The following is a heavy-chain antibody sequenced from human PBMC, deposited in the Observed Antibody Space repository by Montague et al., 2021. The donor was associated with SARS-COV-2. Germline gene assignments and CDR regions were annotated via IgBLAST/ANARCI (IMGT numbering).Heavy chain of an antibody. J-gene: IGHJ6*02. CDR2: NSGSDGGT. CDR1: GFTFSNSA. D-gene: IGHD3-10*01. Sequence: SLRLSCTASGFTFSNSAMNWVRQAPGKGLEWVSGNSGSDGGTHYADSVKGRFTISRDNSKNVLYLQMNSLRAEDTALYYCAKDSYYYGLGYGMDVWGQGTTVTVSS. CDR3: AKDSYYYGLGYGMDV. V-gene: IGHV3-23*01.